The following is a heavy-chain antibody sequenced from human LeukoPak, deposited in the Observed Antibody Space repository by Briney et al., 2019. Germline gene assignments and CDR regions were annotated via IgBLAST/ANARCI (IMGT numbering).Heavy chain of an antibody. Sequence: PSETLSLTCAVYGGSFSAYYWSWIRQPPGKGLEWIGEINHSGSTNYNPSLKSRVAISVDTSRNQFSLRLSSVTAADTAVYYCAKTRRDGYNRRGYYFDYWGQGTLVTVSS. V-gene: IGHV4-34*01. CDR1: GGSFSAYY. J-gene: IGHJ4*02. CDR3: AKTRRDGYNRRGYYFDY. D-gene: IGHD5-24*01. CDR2: INHSGST.